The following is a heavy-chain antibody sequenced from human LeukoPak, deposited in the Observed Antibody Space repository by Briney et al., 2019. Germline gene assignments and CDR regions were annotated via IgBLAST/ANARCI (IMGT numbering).Heavy chain of an antibody. J-gene: IGHJ4*02. CDR2: IKPSGGNT. CDR3: ARDPPRSYCSGGSCFGGAKFDY. V-gene: IGHV1-46*01. Sequence: ASVKVSCKTSGYSFTSYNLHWVRQAPGQRLEWMGIIKPSGGNTNYAQKFQGRVTMTRDTSTSTVYMELSSLRSEDTAVYYCARDPPRSYCSGGSCFGGAKFDYWGQGTLVTVSS. D-gene: IGHD2-15*01. CDR1: GYSFTSYN.